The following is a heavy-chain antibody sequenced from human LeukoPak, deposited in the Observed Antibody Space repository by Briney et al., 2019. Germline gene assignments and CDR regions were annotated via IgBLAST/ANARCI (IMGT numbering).Heavy chain of an antibody. CDR3: ARPMDYGSGSYQAFDY. D-gene: IGHD3-10*01. V-gene: IGHV4-59*12. CDR2: IYYSGST. CDR1: GGSISSYY. J-gene: IGHJ4*02. Sequence: NPSETLSLTCTVSGGSISSYYWSWIRQPPGKGLEWIGYIYYSGSTNYNPSLKSRVTISVDTSKNQFSLKLSSVTAADTAVYYCARPMDYGSGSYQAFDYWGQGTLVTVSS.